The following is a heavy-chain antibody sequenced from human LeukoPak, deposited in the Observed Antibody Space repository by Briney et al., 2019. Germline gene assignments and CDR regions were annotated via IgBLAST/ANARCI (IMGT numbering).Heavy chain of an antibody. Sequence: PGGSLRLSCAASGFTLSSYWMSWVRQAPGKGLEWVANIKQDGSEKYYVDSVKGRFTISRDNAKNSLYLQMNSLRAEDAAVYYCVREVYCSSTSCYTGYFQHWGQGTLVTVSS. D-gene: IGHD2-2*02. V-gene: IGHV3-7*01. CDR2: IKQDGSEK. J-gene: IGHJ1*01. CDR1: GFTLSSYW. CDR3: VREVYCSSTSCYTGYFQH.